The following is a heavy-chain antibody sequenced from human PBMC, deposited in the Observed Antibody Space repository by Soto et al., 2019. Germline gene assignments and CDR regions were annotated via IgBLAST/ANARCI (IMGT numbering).Heavy chain of an antibody. CDR2: ISYDGSNK. CDR1: GFTFSSYG. V-gene: IGHV3-30*18. Sequence: GGSLRLSCAASGFTFSSYGMHWVRQAPGKGLEWVAVISYDGSNKYYADSVKGRFTISRDNSKNTLYLQMNSLRAEDTAVYYCAKSEGIAALDYWGQGTLVTVSS. CDR3: AKSEGIAALDY. D-gene: IGHD6-6*01. J-gene: IGHJ4*02.